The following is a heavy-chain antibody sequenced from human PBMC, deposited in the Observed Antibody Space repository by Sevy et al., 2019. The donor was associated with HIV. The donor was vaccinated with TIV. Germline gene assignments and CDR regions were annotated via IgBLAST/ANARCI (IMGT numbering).Heavy chain of an antibody. V-gene: IGHV3-23*01. D-gene: IGHD6-19*01. CDR3: AKDTSGWYDALDQ. J-gene: IGHJ4*02. Sequence: GGSLRLSCEVSGFTFGYFAMSWVRQAPGKGLEWVSGIGPNGATSHYAASVRGRFTISRDNSKNRMYLQMSSLIAEDTAQYYCAKDTSGWYDALDQWGQGTLVTVSS. CDR2: IGPNGATS. CDR1: GFTFGYFA.